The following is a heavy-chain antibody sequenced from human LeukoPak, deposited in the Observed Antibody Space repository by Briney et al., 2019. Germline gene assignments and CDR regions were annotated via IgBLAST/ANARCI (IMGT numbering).Heavy chain of an antibody. J-gene: IGHJ4*02. CDR2: ISYDGSNK. V-gene: IGHV3-30-3*01. CDR1: GFTFSSYA. Sequence: GGSLRLSCAASGFTFSSYAMHWVRQAPGKGLEWVTVISYDGSNKYYADSVKGRFTISRDNSKNTLYLQMNSLRAEGTAVYYCARAQVPIVVVPAAIDYWGQGTLVTVSS. D-gene: IGHD2-2*01. CDR3: ARAQVPIVVVPAAIDY.